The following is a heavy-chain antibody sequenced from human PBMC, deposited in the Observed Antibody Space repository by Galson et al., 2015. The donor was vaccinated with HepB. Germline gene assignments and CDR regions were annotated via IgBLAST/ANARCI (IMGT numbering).Heavy chain of an antibody. CDR3: ARESGGAFDI. V-gene: IGHV3-33*01. J-gene: IGHJ3*02. CDR1: GFTFRSYG. Sequence: SLRLSCAASGFTFRSYGMHWVRQAPGKGLEWVAVIWYDGSNKYYAESVKGRFTISRDNSKNTLYLQMNSLRAEDTAVYYCARESGGAFDIWGQGTMVTVSS. CDR2: IWYDGSNK. D-gene: IGHD3-16*01.